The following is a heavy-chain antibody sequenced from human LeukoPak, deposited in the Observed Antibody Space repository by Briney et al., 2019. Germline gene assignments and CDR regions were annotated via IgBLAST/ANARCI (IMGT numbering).Heavy chain of an antibody. J-gene: IGHJ6*02. CDR1: GGSFSGYY. V-gene: IGHV4-34*01. CDR2: INHSGST. CDR3: APYYYDSSGPYGMDV. Sequence: PSETLSLTCAVYGGSFSGYYWSWIRQPPGKGLEWIGEINHSGSTNYNPSLKSRVTISVDTSKNQFSLKLSSVTAADTAVYYCAPYYYDSSGPYGMDVWGQGTTVTVSS. D-gene: IGHD3-22*01.